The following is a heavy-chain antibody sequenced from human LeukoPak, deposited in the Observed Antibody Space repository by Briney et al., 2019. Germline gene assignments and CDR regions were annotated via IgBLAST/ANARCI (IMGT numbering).Heavy chain of an antibody. CDR3: ARDSYTYYYDSSGYFDY. J-gene: IGHJ4*02. D-gene: IGHD3-22*01. CDR1: GFSFSSYA. V-gene: IGHV3-21*01. Sequence: GGSLRLSCAASGFSFSSYAMSWVRQAPGKGLEWVSSISSSSSYIYYADSVKGRFTISRDNAKNSLYLQMNSLRAEDTAVYYCARDSYTYYYDSSGYFDYWGQGTLVTVSS. CDR2: ISSSSSYI.